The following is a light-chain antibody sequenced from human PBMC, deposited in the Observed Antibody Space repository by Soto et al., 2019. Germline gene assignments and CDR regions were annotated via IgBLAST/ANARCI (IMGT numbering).Light chain of an antibody. V-gene: IGKV1-27*01. CDR2: AAS. CDR1: QGISNY. CDR3: QKYNSPLWLT. Sequence: DIQMTQSPSSLSASVGDRVTITCRASQGISNYLAWYQQKPGKVPKLLIYAASTLQSGVPSRFSGSGSGTDFTLTISSLQPEDVATYYCQKYNSPLWLTFGGGTKVEIK. J-gene: IGKJ4*01.